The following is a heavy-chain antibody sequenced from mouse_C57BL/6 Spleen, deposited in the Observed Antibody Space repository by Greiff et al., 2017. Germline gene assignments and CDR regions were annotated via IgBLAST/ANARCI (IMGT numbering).Heavy chain of an antibody. J-gene: IGHJ4*01. CDR2: IHPNSGST. CDR1: GYTFTSYW. D-gene: IGHD1-1*01. CDR3: APITVYAMDY. Sequence: QLQQPGAELVKPGASVKLSCKASGYTFTSYWMHWVKQRPGQGLEWIGMIHPNSGSTNYNEKFKSKATLTVDKSSSTAYMQLSRLTSEDSAVYYCAPITVYAMDYWGQGTSVTVSS. V-gene: IGHV1-64*01.